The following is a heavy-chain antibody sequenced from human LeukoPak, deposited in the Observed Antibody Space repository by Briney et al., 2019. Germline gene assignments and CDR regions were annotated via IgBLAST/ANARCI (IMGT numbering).Heavy chain of an antibody. CDR3: ARSSVLRYFDWFDY. CDR1: GFTFSSYS. Sequence: GGSLRLSCAASGFTFSSYSMNWVRQAPGKGLEWVSSISSSSSYIYYADSVKGRFTISRDNAKNSLYLQMNSLRAEDTAVYYCARSSVLRYFDWFDYWGQGTLVTVSS. J-gene: IGHJ4*02. D-gene: IGHD3-9*01. V-gene: IGHV3-21*01. CDR2: ISSSSSYI.